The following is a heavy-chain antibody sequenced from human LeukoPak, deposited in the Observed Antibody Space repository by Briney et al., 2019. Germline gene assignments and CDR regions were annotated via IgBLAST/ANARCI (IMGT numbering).Heavy chain of an antibody. CDR1: GYTFTSYG. Sequence: ASVKVSCKASGYTFTSYGICWVRQAPGQGLEWMGWICAYNGNTNYAQKLQGRVTMTTDTSTSTAYMELRSLRSDDTAVYYCARTQWELPHDAFDIWGQGTMVTVSS. CDR2: ICAYNGNT. D-gene: IGHD1-26*01. V-gene: IGHV1-18*01. J-gene: IGHJ3*02. CDR3: ARTQWELPHDAFDI.